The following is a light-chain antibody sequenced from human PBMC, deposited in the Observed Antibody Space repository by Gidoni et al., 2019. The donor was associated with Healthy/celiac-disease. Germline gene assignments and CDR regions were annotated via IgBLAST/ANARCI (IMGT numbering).Light chain of an antibody. CDR1: QSVSSY. J-gene: IGKJ2*01. V-gene: IGKV3-11*01. CDR2: DAS. CDR3: QQRSNWPPYT. Sequence: QSVSSYLAWYQQKPGQAPRHLIYDASNRATGIPARFSGSGSGTDFTLTISSLEPEDFAVYYCQQRSNWPPYTFGQGTKLEIK.